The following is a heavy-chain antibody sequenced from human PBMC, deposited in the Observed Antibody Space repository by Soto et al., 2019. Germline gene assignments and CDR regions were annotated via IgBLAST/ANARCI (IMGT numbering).Heavy chain of an antibody. CDR1: GYIFSIFW. Sequence: GESLKISCNGSGYIFSIFWIGWVRQMPGKGLEWMGIIYPSDSETRYSPSFQGQVTISADKASSTAYLQWSSLKASDTAMYYCARPRGNSGYDAGYWGQGTLVTVSS. V-gene: IGHV5-51*01. CDR2: IYPSDSET. CDR3: ARPRGNSGYDAGY. J-gene: IGHJ4*02. D-gene: IGHD5-12*01.